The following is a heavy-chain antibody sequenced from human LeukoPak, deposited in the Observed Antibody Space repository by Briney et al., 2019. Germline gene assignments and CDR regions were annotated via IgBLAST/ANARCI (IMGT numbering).Heavy chain of an antibody. Sequence: ASVKVSCKASGYTFTSYGISWVRQAPGQGLKWMGWISAYNGNTNYAQKLQGRVTMTTDTSTSTAYMELRSLRSDDTAVYYCARLSTTYDFWSGYFNPAYYFDYWGQGTLVTVSS. CDR2: ISAYNGNT. D-gene: IGHD3-3*01. V-gene: IGHV1-18*01. J-gene: IGHJ4*02. CDR1: GYTFTSYG. CDR3: ARLSTTYDFWSGYFNPAYYFDY.